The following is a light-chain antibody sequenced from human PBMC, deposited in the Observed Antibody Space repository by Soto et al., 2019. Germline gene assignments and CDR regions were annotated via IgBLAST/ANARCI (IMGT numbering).Light chain of an antibody. CDR3: QQYSPWPET. CDR1: QSVTSN. Sequence: EIVMTQSPATLSVSPGERATLSCRASQSVTSNLVWYQQKSGQAPRLLIYGASTRATGIPARFSGSGSGTAFTLTISSLQSEDCAVYSFQQYSPWPETFGQGTKLEIK. J-gene: IGKJ2*01. CDR2: GAS. V-gene: IGKV3-15*01.